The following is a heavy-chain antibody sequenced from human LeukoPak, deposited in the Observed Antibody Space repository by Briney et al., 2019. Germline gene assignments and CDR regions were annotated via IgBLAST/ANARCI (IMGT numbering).Heavy chain of an antibody. D-gene: IGHD2-15*01. Sequence: PGGSLRLSCAASGFTFSSYWMSWVRQAPGKGLEWVANIKQDGSEKNYVDSVKGRFTVSRDNAKNSLYLHMNSLRAEDSAIYYCAREYCTGGSCYSAGFDPWGQGTLVTVSS. CDR3: AREYCTGGSCYSAGFDP. V-gene: IGHV3-7*03. J-gene: IGHJ5*02. CDR2: IKQDGSEK. CDR1: GFTFSSYW.